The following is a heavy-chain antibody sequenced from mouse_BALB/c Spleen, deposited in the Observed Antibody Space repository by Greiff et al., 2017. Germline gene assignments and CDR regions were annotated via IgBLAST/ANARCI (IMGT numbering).Heavy chain of an antibody. V-gene: IGHV5-17*02. CDR2: ISSGSSTI. CDR1: GFTFSSFG. CDR3: ARGSDRIAY. J-gene: IGHJ3*01. Sequence: EVQVVESGGGLVQPGGSRKLSCAASGFTFSSFGMHWVRQAPEKGLEWVAYISSGSSTIYYADTVKGRFTISRDNPKNTLFLQMTSLRSEDTAMYYCARGSDRIAYWGQGTLVTVSA.